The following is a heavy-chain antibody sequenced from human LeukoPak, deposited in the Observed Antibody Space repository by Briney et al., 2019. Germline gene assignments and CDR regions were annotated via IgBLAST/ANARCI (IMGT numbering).Heavy chain of an antibody. CDR1: GFSFSDYY. V-gene: IGHV3-11*04. Sequence: GGSLRLSCAASGFSFSDYYMSWIRQAPGKGLEWVSYISESGYTIYYADSVKGRFAISRDNAKNSLYLQMNSLRAEDTGVYYCAKDRIGYCSSAGCPYDYWGQGTLVTVSS. J-gene: IGHJ4*02. CDR3: AKDRIGYCSSAGCPYDY. CDR2: ISESGYTI. D-gene: IGHD2-2*03.